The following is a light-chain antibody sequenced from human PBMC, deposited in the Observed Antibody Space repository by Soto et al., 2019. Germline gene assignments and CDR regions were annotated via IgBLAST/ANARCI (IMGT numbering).Light chain of an antibody. CDR1: QSVSSN. Sequence: EIVITLPPATLSVSPGERATLSCRASQSVSSNLAWYQQRPGQAPRLLIYAASTRATGIPARFSGSGSGTEFTLTISSLQSEDFAVYYCQQYNKWPPVTFGQGTKV. CDR2: AAS. J-gene: IGKJ1*01. CDR3: QQYNKWPPVT. V-gene: IGKV3-15*01.